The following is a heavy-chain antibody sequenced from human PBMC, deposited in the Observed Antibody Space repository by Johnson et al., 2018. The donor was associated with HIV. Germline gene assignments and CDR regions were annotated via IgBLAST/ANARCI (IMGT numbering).Heavy chain of an antibody. CDR1: GFTFSNSD. J-gene: IGHJ3*02. D-gene: IGHD3-9*01. CDR2: MGTAGDS. V-gene: IGHV3-13*01. Sequence: VQLVESGGGVVQPGGSLTLSCAASGFTFSNSDMHWVRQPTGQGLEWVSGMGTAGDSHYAYSVNGRFTVSRENAKNSLYLQMNSLRAEDTAVYYCARWGPYDILTGYDAFDIWGQGTMVTVSS. CDR3: ARWGPYDILTGYDAFDI.